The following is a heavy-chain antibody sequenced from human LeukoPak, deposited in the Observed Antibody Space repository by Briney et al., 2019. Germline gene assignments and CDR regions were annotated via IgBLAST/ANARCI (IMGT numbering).Heavy chain of an antibody. CDR1: GYTFTGYY. V-gene: IGHV1-2*02. CDR2: INPNSGDT. J-gene: IGHJ4*02. D-gene: IGHD5-18*01. CDR3: VRDLGVDTSMIFFDF. Sequence: ASVKVSCKASGYTFTGYYMHWVRQAPGQGLEWMGWINPNSGDTNYAQKFQGRVTMTTDTSTSTAYMEVRSLRSDDTAVFYCVRDLGVDTSMIFFDFRGQGTLVTVSS.